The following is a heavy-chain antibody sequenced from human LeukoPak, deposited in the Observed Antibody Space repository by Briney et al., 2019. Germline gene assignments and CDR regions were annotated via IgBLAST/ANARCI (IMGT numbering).Heavy chain of an antibody. D-gene: IGHD2-2*01. CDR1: GFTFNTFW. V-gene: IGHV3-7*04. CDR2: INEDGSEK. J-gene: IGHJ3*01. Sequence: GGSLRLSCAASGFTFNTFWMTWVRQAPGKGLEWVANINEDGSEKVYLDSLKGRITVSRDNAKNTVHLQMDSLRVEDTALYYCARDPFSRGFGAFDVWGQGTMVTVS. CDR3: ARDPFSRGFGAFDV.